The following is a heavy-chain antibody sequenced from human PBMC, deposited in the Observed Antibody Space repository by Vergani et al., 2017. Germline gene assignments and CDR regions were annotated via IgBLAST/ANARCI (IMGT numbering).Heavy chain of an antibody. J-gene: IGHJ3*02. Sequence: QVQLQESGPGLVKPSETLSLTCTVSGGSISSYYWSWIRQPPGKGLEWIGYIYYSGSTNYNPSLKSRVTISVDTSKNQFSLKLSSVTAADTAVYYCARELLLGELLGAFDIWGQGTMVTVSS. D-gene: IGHD3-10*01. CDR2: IYYSGST. V-gene: IGHV4-59*01. CDR3: ARELLLGELLGAFDI. CDR1: GGSISSYY.